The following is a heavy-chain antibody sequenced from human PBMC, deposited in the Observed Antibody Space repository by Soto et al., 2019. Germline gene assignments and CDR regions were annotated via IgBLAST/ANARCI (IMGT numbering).Heavy chain of an antibody. CDR2: ISWDGGST. D-gene: IGHD4-17*01. Sequence: GGSLRLSCAASGCTFDDYTMHWVRQAPGKGLEWVSLISWDGGSTYYAASVKGRFTISRDDSKNTAYLQMDSLKTEDTAVYYCTRHRYGDYVDYWGQGTLVTVSS. J-gene: IGHJ4*02. CDR1: GCTFDDYT. V-gene: IGHV3-43*01. CDR3: TRHRYGDYVDY.